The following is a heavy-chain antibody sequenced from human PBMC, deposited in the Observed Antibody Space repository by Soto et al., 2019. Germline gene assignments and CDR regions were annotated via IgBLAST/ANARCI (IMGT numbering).Heavy chain of an antibody. CDR3: STRAYDTNGYYRFDP. D-gene: IGHD3-22*01. V-gene: IGHV4-34*01. Sequence: SGTLSLTCADYGGSCSGHSWTWIRQSPGKGLEWIGDINHSGRVNYSPSLKSRVTISLDTSKNQFSLTLSAVTAADTAMYYCSTRAYDTNGYYRFDPWGQGTLVTVSS. CDR2: INHSGRV. CDR1: GGSCSGHS. J-gene: IGHJ5*01.